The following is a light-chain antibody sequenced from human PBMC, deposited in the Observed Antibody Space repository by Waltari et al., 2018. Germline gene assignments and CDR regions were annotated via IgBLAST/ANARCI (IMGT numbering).Light chain of an antibody. J-gene: IGKJ1*01. CDR3: QKYVSLPAT. CDR2: HAS. V-gene: IGKV3-20*01. Sequence: TVLTQSPGTLSLSPGARATLSCKASDSVGIYLAWYQQKPGQAPRLLIYHASNRATGIPDRFSGSGSGTDFSLTISRLEPEDSAVYYCQKYVSLPATFGQGTKVEI. CDR1: DSVGIY.